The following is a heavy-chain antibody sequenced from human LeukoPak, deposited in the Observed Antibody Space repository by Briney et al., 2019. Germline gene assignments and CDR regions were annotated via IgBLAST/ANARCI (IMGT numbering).Heavy chain of an antibody. CDR3: ATSLGPLTEY. Sequence: RGSLRLSCAASGFAFSSNWMHWVRQTPGKGLVWVSRINSGGSGTSYAASVEGRFTIPRDNVKNTLYLQMDSLRAEDTAVYYCATSLGPLTEYWGQGTLVTVSS. CDR2: INSGGSGT. CDR1: GFAFSSNW. V-gene: IGHV3-74*01. J-gene: IGHJ4*02. D-gene: IGHD7-27*01.